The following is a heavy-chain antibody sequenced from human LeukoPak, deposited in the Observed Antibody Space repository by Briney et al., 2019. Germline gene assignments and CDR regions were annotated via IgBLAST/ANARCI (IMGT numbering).Heavy chain of an antibody. CDR3: ARGGSFDI. CDR2: ISSSGTDI. Sequence: GGSLRLSCAASGFTISSYEMNWVRQAPGKGLEWVSYISSSGTDIIYADSVKGRLTISRDNAKNSLSLQMNSLRAEDTAVYYCARGGSFDIWGQGTMVTVSS. V-gene: IGHV3-48*03. CDR1: GFTISSYE. D-gene: IGHD3-10*01. J-gene: IGHJ3*02.